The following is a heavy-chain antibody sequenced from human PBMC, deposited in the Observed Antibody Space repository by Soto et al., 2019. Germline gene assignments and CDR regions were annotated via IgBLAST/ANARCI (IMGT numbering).Heavy chain of an antibody. CDR3: AASAVVAAHY. D-gene: IGHD2-15*01. Sequence: GSLRLSCAASGFTFSSYAMSWVRQAPGKGLEWLSYISGNGNTIYYADSVKGRFTVSRDNAKNLLYLQMNSLRAEDTAVYYCAASAVVAAHYWGQGALVTVSS. J-gene: IGHJ4*02. CDR2: ISGNGNTI. CDR1: GFTFSSYA. V-gene: IGHV3-48*04.